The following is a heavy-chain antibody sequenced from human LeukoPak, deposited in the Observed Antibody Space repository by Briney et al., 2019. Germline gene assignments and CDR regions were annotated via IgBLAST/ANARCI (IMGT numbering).Heavy chain of an antibody. CDR3: ARNRGDYEDY. Sequence: PGRSLRLSCAASGFTFSSYAIHWVRQAPGKGLEWVAVISFDGSNKYYADSVKGRFTISRDNSKNTLYLQMNSLRAEDTAVYYCARNRGDYEDYWGQGTLVTVSS. CDR1: GFTFSSYA. CDR2: ISFDGSNK. J-gene: IGHJ4*02. D-gene: IGHD4-17*01. V-gene: IGHV3-30*04.